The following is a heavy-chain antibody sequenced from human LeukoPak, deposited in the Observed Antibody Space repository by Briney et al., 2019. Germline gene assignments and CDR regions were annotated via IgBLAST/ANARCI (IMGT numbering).Heavy chain of an antibody. CDR1: GFTFSNAW. J-gene: IGHJ4*02. Sequence: GGSLRLSCAASGFTFSNAWMSWVRQAPGKGLEWVGRIKSKTDGGTTDYAAPVKGRFTISRDDSKNTLYLQMNSLKTEDTAVYYCTTAGRILTGYYVDYWGQGTLVTVSS. V-gene: IGHV3-15*01. CDR3: TTAGRILTGYYVDY. D-gene: IGHD3-9*01. CDR2: IKSKTDGGTT.